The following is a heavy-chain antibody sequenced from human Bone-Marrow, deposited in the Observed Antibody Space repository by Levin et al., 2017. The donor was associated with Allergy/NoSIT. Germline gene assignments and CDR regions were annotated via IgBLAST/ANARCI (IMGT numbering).Heavy chain of an antibody. Sequence: ESLKISCAVYGGSFSGYYWSWIRQPPGKGLEWIGEINHSGSTNYNPSLKSRVTISVDTSKNQFSLKLSSVTAADTAVYYCARAGYCSGGSCYSGNFDYWGQGTLVTVSS. D-gene: IGHD2-15*01. V-gene: IGHV4-34*01. CDR1: GGSFSGYY. CDR2: INHSGST. J-gene: IGHJ4*02. CDR3: ARAGYCSGGSCYSGNFDY.